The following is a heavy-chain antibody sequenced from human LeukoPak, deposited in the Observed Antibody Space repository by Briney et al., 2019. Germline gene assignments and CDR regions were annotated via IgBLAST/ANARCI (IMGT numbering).Heavy chain of an antibody. J-gene: IGHJ2*01. CDR1: GYTFTSYD. D-gene: IGHD6-19*01. V-gene: IGHV1-8*01. Sequence: ASVKVSCKASGYTFTSYDINWVRQATGQGLEWMGWMSPNSGTTAYAQKFQDRVTMTRNTSINTAYMELSSLGSEDTAVYFCARPYYSSGFFEGDWYFDLWGRGTLVTVSS. CDR2: MSPNSGTT. CDR3: ARPYYSSGFFEGDWYFDL.